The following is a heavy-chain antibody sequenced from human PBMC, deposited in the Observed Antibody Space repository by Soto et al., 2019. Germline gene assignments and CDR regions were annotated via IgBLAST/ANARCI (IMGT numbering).Heavy chain of an antibody. Sequence: QLQLQESGPGLVKPSETLSLTCTVSGGSISSSSYYWGWIRQPPGKGLEWIGSIYYSGSTYYNPSLKSRVTISVDTSKNQFSLKLSSVTAADTAVYYCAIATMVRGVKPFDYWGQGTLVTVSS. D-gene: IGHD3-10*01. J-gene: IGHJ4*02. V-gene: IGHV4-39*01. CDR2: IYYSGST. CDR1: GGSISSSSYY. CDR3: AIATMVRGVKPFDY.